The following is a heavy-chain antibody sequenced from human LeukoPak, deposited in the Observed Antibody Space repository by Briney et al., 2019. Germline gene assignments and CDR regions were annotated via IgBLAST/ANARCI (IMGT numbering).Heavy chain of an antibody. V-gene: IGHV1-46*01. CDR1: GYTFTGYY. Sequence: ASVKVSCKASGYTFTGYYMHLVRQAPGQGLEWMGIINPSGGTTTYAQKFQGRVTMTRDSSTSTVYMELSSLRSEDTAVYYCARALAGEEVDYWGQGTLVTVSS. CDR3: ARALAGEEVDY. CDR2: INPSGGTT. D-gene: IGHD6-19*01. J-gene: IGHJ4*02.